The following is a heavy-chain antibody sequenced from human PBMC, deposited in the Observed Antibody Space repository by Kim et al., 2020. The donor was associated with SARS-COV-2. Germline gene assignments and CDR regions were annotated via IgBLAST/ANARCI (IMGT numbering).Heavy chain of an antibody. CDR2: T. V-gene: IGHV4-34*01. CDR3: AVGSGSYCADY. J-gene: IGHJ4*02. D-gene: IGHD1-26*01. Sequence: TNYNPSLKSRVTISVDTSKNQFSLKLSSVTAADMAVYYCAVGSGSYCADYWGQGTLVTVSS.